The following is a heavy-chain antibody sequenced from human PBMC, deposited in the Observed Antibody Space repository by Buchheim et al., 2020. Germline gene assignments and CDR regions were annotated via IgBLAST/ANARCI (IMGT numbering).Heavy chain of an antibody. Sequence: VQLVESGGGLVQPGGSLRLSCAASGFTFSSYWMSWVRQAPGKGLEWVANIKQDGSEKYYVDSVKGRFTISRDNAKNSLYLQMNSLRAEDTAVYYCARGGVLGYCSGGSCFGKYYFDYWGQGTL. V-gene: IGHV3-7*01. CDR2: IKQDGSEK. CDR1: GFTFSSYW. CDR3: ARGGVLGYCSGGSCFGKYYFDY. J-gene: IGHJ4*02. D-gene: IGHD2-15*01.